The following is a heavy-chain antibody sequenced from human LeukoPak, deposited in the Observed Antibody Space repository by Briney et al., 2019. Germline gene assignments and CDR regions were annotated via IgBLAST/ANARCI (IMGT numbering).Heavy chain of an antibody. CDR1: GFTVSSNY. CDR3: ARDRRGYDILTGYYFLYFDY. D-gene: IGHD3-9*01. CDR2: IYSGGST. V-gene: IGHV3-66*01. J-gene: IGHJ4*02. Sequence: GGSLRLSCAASGFTVSSNYMSWVRQAPGKGLEWVSVIYSGGSTYYADSVKGRFTISRDNSKNTLYLQMNSLRAEDTAVYYCARDRRGYDILTGYYFLYFDYWGQGTLVTVSS.